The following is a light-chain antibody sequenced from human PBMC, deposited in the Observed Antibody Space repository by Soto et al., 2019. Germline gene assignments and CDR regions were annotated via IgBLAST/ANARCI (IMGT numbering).Light chain of an antibody. J-gene: IGKJ1*01. Sequence: VLTQSPATLSLSPGERATLSFRASQTVRNNYLAWYQQKPGQAPRLLIYDASSRATGIPDRFSGGGSGTDFTLTISSLQPDDFATYYCQQYSSYWTFAQGTKVDIK. V-gene: IGKV3-20*01. CDR1: QTVRNNY. CDR2: DAS. CDR3: QQYSSYWT.